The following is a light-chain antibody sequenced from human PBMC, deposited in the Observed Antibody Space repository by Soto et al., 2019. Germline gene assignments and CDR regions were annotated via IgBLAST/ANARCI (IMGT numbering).Light chain of an antibody. V-gene: IGKV3-20*01. CDR3: QQYGSSEWT. Sequence: EIVMTQSPATLSVSPGERATLSCRASQSVSSNLAWYQQKPGQAPRLLIYGASSRATGIPDRFSGSGSGTDFTLTIGRLEPEDFAVYYCQQYGSSEWTFGQGTKVDIK. J-gene: IGKJ1*01. CDR2: GAS. CDR1: QSVSSN.